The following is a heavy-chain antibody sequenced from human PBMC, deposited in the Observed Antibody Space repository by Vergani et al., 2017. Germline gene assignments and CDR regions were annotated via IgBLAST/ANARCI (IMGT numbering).Heavy chain of an antibody. CDR1: GGTFSSYT. CDR3: ARSSGYYSYYFDF. Sequence: QVQLVQSGAEVKKPGSSVKVSCKASGGTFSSYTISWVRQAPGQGLEWMGRIIPILGIANYAQKFQCRVTITADKSTSTAYMELSSLRSEDTAVYYCARSSGYYSYYFDFWGQGTLVTVSS. D-gene: IGHD3-22*01. J-gene: IGHJ4*02. CDR2: IIPILGIA. V-gene: IGHV1-69*02.